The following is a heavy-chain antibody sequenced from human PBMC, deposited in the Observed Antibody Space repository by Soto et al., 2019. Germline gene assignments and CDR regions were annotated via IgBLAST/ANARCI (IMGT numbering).Heavy chain of an antibody. J-gene: IGHJ3*02. D-gene: IGHD6-6*01. Sequence: SATXSLTCAVYVVSFIVYDGMWVRHPPGKGLEWIGEINHSGRTNYNPSLKSRVTISVDTSKNQFSLKLSSVTAADTAVYYCARGSPIQEAEYTLDIRGQGPM. CDR2: INHSGRT. CDR1: VVSFIVYD. CDR3: ARGSPIQEAEYTLDI. V-gene: IGHV4-34*01.